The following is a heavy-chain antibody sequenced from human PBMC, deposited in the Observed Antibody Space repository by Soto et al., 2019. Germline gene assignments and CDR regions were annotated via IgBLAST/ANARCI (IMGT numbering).Heavy chain of an antibody. J-gene: IGHJ4*02. CDR2: IWYDGSNK. D-gene: IGHD3-3*01. Sequence: QVQLVESGGGVVQPGRSLRLSCAASGFTFSSYGMHWVRQAPGKGLEWVAVIWYDGSNKYYADSVKGRFTISRDNSKNTLYLQMNSLRAEDTAVYYWARGGEEWLLDYWGQGTLVTVSS. CDR1: GFTFSSYG. CDR3: ARGGEEWLLDY. V-gene: IGHV3-33*01.